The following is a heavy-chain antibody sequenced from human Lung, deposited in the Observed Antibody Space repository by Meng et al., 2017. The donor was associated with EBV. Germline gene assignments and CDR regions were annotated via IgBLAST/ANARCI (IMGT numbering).Heavy chain of an antibody. Sequence: QVLRHESGPGPVNPSRTLSLPCAVSGGSISSSTWWSWVREPPGKWLEWIGEIYHSGSTTYNPSLKSRVTISVDKSKNQFSLKLSSVTAADTAVYYCARGGSSGWYWGQGTLVTVAS. D-gene: IGHD6-19*01. CDR2: IYHSGST. CDR3: ARGGSSGWY. CDR1: GGSISSSTW. V-gene: IGHV4-4*02. J-gene: IGHJ4*02.